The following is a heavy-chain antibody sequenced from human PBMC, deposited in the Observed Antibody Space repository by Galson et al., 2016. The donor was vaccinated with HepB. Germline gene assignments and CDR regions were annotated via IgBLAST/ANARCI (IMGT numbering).Heavy chain of an antibody. CDR3: ATGGSRGISDAFGF. V-gene: IGHV3-53*01. D-gene: IGHD3-16*01. J-gene: IGHJ3*01. Sequence: SLRLSCAASGFSVNNNYMTWVRQAPGKGLEWVSVIYGGGTTYFADSVKGRFTMSRDASKNTLYLQMNSLRAEDTAVYYCATGGSRGISDAFGFWGQGTMVTVSS. CDR2: IYGGGTT. CDR1: GFSVNNNY.